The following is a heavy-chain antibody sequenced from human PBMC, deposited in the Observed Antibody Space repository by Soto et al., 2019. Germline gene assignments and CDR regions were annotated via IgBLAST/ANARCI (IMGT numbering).Heavy chain of an antibody. CDR3: ARLGDRITTVRGPAPYYYYYGMDV. CDR1: GFTFSSYS. D-gene: IGHD3-10*01. CDR2: ISSSSSTI. Sequence: EVQLVESGGGLVQPGGSLRLSCAASGFTFSSYSMNWVRQAPGKGLEWVSYISSSSSTIYYADSVKGRFNISRDNAKNSLYLQMNSLRDEDTAVYYCARLGDRITTVRGPAPYYYYYGMDVWGQGTTVTVSS. J-gene: IGHJ6*02. V-gene: IGHV3-48*02.